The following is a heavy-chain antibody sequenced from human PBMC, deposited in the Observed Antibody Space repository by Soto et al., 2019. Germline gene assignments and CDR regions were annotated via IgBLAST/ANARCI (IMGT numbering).Heavy chain of an antibody. Sequence: SGPTLVNPTQTLTLTCTFSGFSLSTNKAGVGWIRQPPRKALEWLAFIYWDDDKRYSPSLKTRLTITKDTSKNQVVLTMTNMDPVDTATYYCAHKKESGNYLPFDYWGQGILVTVSS. V-gene: IGHV2-5*02. CDR1: GFSLSTNKAG. CDR3: AHKKESGNYLPFDY. CDR2: IYWDDDK. D-gene: IGHD3-10*01. J-gene: IGHJ4*02.